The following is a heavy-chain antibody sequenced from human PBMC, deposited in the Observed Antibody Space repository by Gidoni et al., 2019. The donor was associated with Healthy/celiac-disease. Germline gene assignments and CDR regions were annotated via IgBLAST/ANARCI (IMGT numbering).Heavy chain of an antibody. J-gene: IGHJ1*01. Sequence: EVQLLESGGGLVQPGGSLRLSCAASGFTFSSYAMSWVRQAPGKGLEWVSAISGSGGSTYYADSVKGRFTISRDNSKNTLYLQMNSLRAEDTAVYYCAKDYCSSTSCYTEYFQHWGQGTLVTVSS. CDR3: AKDYCSSTSCYTEYFQH. CDR2: ISGSGGST. CDR1: GFTFSSYA. V-gene: IGHV3-23*01. D-gene: IGHD2-2*02.